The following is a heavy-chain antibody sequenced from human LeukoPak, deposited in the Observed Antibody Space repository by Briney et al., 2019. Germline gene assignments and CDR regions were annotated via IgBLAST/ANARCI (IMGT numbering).Heavy chain of an antibody. CDR1: GFTFSTYA. J-gene: IGHJ4*02. CDR3: AKDSRETLAGTEDY. D-gene: IGHD6-19*01. V-gene: IGHV3-23*01. CDR2: ITSSGYDT. Sequence: GGSLRLSCAASGFTFSTYAMSWVRQAPGKGLELVSSITSSGYDTYYRDSVKGRFTISRDNSENTLYLQMNSLRPEDTAMYYCAKDSRETLAGTEDYWGRGTLVTVSS.